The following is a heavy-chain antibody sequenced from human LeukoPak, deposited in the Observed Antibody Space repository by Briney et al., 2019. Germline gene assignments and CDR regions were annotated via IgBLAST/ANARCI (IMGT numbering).Heavy chain of an antibody. D-gene: IGHD3-16*01. CDR3: ARFGVAGSRAFDI. J-gene: IGHJ3*02. V-gene: IGHV3-21*01. CDR2: ISSSSSYI. Sequence: PGGSPRLSCAASGFTFSSYSMNWVRQAPGKGLEWVSSISSSSSYIYYADSVKGRFTISRDNAKNSLYLQMNSLRAEDTAVYYCARFGVAGSRAFDIWGQGTMVTVSS. CDR1: GFTFSSYS.